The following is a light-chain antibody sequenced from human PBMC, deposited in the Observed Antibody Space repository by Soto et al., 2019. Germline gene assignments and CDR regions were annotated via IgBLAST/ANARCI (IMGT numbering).Light chain of an antibody. CDR2: DAS. V-gene: IGKV3-15*01. CDR1: QSVSSN. CDR3: QQYNNWPLT. Sequence: EIVMTQSPATLSVSPGERATLSCRASQSVSSNLAWYQQKPGQTPRLLIYDASSRATGIPARFSGSGSGTDFNLTISSLQSEDFAAYYCQQYNNWPLTFGGGTNVEIK. J-gene: IGKJ4*01.